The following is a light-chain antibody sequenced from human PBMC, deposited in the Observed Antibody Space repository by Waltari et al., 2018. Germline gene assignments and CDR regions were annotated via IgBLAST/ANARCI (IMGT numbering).Light chain of an antibody. CDR1: SGHSSNI. J-gene: IGLJ3*02. CDR3: QTGGHGTWV. Sequence: QLVVTQSPSASAPLGASVRPTCTLSSGHSSNIIAWLQRRPKKGPRYLMKVNSDGSHIKGDEIPDRFSGSSSGAERYLTISSLQSDEEADYYCQTGGHGTWVFGGGTTLTVL. CDR2: VNSDGSH. V-gene: IGLV4-69*01.